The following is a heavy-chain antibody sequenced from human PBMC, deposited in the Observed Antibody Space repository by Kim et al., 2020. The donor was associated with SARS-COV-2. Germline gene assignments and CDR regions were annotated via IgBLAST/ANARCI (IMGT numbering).Heavy chain of an antibody. CDR2: IYYSGST. V-gene: IGHV4-39*01. Sequence: SETLSLTCTVSGGSISTSSYYWGWLRPPPGKDLEWIGSIYYSGSTYYNPSLKSRVTISIDTSQNPFSLKLTSVTAAAAADYYCSRQAYGWIDAWGQGTPV. J-gene: IGHJ5*02. CDR3: SRQAYGWIDA. D-gene: IGHD4-17*01. CDR1: GGSISTSSYY.